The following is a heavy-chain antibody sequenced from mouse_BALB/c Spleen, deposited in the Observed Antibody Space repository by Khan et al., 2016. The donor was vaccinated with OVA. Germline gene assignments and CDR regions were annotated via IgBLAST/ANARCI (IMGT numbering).Heavy chain of an antibody. V-gene: IGHV1-77*01. CDR1: AYTFTDYY. D-gene: IGHD1-2*01. CDR3: ARRNYFGYTFAY. J-gene: IGHJ3*01. CDR2: ISPGSGDT. Sequence: QVRLQQSGAELARPGASVKLSCKASAYTFTDYYINWVKQRTGQGLEWIGEISPGSGDTYYNEKFKGKATLTADKSSSTAYMQLSSLTSEASAVYFCARRNYFGYTFAYWGQGTLVTVSA.